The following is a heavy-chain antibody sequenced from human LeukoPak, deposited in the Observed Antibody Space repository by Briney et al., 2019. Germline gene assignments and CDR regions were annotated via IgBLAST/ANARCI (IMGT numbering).Heavy chain of an antibody. V-gene: IGHV3-21*01. D-gene: IGHD2-15*01. CDR3: ARDLPGYCSGGSCQKDAFDI. CDR1: GFTFSSYS. J-gene: IGHJ3*02. Sequence: GGSLRLSCAASGFTFSSYSMNWVRQAPGEGLEWVSSISSSSSYIYYADSVKGRFTISRDNAKNSLYLQMNSLRAEDTAVYYCARDLPGYCSGGSCQKDAFDIWGQGTMVTVPS. CDR2: ISSSSSYI.